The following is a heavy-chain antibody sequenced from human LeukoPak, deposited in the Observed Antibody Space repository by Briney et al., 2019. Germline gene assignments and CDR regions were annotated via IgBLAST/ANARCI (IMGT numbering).Heavy chain of an antibody. V-gene: IGHV3-23*01. CDR3: ATPPHLDGSTFVDY. D-gene: IGHD5-24*01. J-gene: IGHJ4*02. Sequence: GGSLRLSCVASRFTFNTYAVNWVRQAPGKGLEWVSAISSNGDITYYADSVRGRFTISRDNSKNTVFLQMNSLRADDTAVYYCATPPHLDGSTFVDYWGQGTLVTVSS. CDR2: ISSNGDIT. CDR1: RFTFNTYA.